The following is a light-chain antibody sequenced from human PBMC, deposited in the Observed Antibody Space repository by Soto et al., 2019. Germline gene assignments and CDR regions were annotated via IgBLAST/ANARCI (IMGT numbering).Light chain of an antibody. V-gene: IGKV1-39*01. J-gene: IGKJ1*01. Sequence: DIQMTQSSSSLSASVGDRVTITCRASQSISSYLNWYQQKPGRAPKLLIYAASSLQSGVPSSFSGSGSGTDFTLTISSLQPEDFATYYCQQSYSTPVAFGQGTKVEIK. CDR3: QQSYSTPVA. CDR2: AAS. CDR1: QSISSY.